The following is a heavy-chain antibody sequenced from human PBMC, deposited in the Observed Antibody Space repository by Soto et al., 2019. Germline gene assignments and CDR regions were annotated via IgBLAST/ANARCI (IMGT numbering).Heavy chain of an antibody. CDR2: ISYDGSNK. D-gene: IGHD6-25*01. CDR1: GFTFSSYA. CDR3: ASDPRLLYCMDV. Sequence: PGGSLRLSCAASGFTFSSYAMHWVRQAPGKGQDWGAVISYDGSNKYYADSVKGRFTISRDNSKNTLYLQMNSLRAEDTAVYYWASDPRLLYCMDVWGPGTTVTVSS. J-gene: IGHJ6*02. V-gene: IGHV3-30-3*01.